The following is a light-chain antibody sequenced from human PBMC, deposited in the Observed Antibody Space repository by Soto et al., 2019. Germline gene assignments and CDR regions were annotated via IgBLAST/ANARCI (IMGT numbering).Light chain of an antibody. Sequence: IVLTQSPGTLSLSPGEGAPLSCRASQSVSNIYLAWYQQKPGQPPRLLMYGKSNRATGIPDRFIGSGSGADFTLTIRNLQPEDCAVYYCQQYGHSPRTFGQGTKVEIK. CDR3: QQYGHSPRT. J-gene: IGKJ1*01. CDR2: GKS. V-gene: IGKV3-20*01. CDR1: QSVSNIY.